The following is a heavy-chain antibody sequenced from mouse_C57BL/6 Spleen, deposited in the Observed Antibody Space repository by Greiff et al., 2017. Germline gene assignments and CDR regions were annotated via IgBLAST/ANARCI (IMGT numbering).Heavy chain of an antibody. CDR3: ARRPGTDFDY. CDR2: IDPSDSYT. CDR1: GYTFTSYW. Sequence: QVQLQQPGAELVKPGASVKLSCKASGYTFTSYWMQWVKQRPGQGLEWIGEIDPSDSYTNYNQKFKGKATLTVDTSSSTAYMQLSSLTSEDSAVYYCARRPGTDFDYWGQGTTLTVSS. J-gene: IGHJ2*01. D-gene: IGHD4-1*01. V-gene: IGHV1-50*01.